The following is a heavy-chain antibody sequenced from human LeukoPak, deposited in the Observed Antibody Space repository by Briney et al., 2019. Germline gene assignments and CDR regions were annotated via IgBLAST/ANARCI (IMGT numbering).Heavy chain of an antibody. Sequence: GGSLRLSCAASGFTFSSYAMHWVRQAPGKGLEWVAVISYDGSNKYYADSVKGRFTISRDNAKNSLYLQMNSLRAEDTAVYYCASGQYSSSWYHGAEYFQHWGQGTLVTVSS. CDR2: ISYDGSNK. CDR1: GFTFSSYA. D-gene: IGHD6-13*01. V-gene: IGHV3-30-3*01. CDR3: ASGQYSSSWYHGAEYFQH. J-gene: IGHJ1*01.